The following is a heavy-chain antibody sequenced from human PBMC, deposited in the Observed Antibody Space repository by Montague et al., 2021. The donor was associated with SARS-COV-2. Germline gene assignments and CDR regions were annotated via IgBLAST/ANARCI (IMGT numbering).Heavy chain of an antibody. J-gene: IGHJ6*02. CDR3: ATGARVYGVDF. Sequence: TLSLTCVVSGGSVSSGDYSWSWIRQSPGKGLEWIGYIYQSGSAYYNPSLKSRVTISIDTSNNQFSLNLRSVTAADTGLYYCATGARVYGVDFWGQGTTVTVSS. V-gene: IGHV4-30-2*06. D-gene: IGHD3-10*01. CDR1: GGSVSSGDYS. CDR2: IYQSGSA.